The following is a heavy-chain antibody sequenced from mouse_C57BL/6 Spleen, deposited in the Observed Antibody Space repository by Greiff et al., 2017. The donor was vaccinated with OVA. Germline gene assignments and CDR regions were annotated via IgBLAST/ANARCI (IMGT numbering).Heavy chain of an antibody. V-gene: IGHV5-9-1*02. D-gene: IGHD2-3*01. CDR1: GFTFSSYA. CDR2: ISSGGDYI. CDR3: TRDGGTYAMDY. J-gene: IGHJ4*01. Sequence: EVQGVESGEGLVKPGGSLKLSCAASGFTFSSYAMSWVRQTPEKRLEWVAYISSGGDYIYYADTVKGRFTISRDNARNTLYLQMSSLKSEDTAMYYCTRDGGTYAMDYWGQGTSVTVSS.